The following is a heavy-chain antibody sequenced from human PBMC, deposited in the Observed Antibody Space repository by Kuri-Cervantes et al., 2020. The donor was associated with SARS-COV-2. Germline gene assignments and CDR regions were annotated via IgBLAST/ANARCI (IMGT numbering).Heavy chain of an antibody. CDR1: GGSFSGYY. V-gene: IGHV4-34*01. J-gene: IGHJ4*02. CDR2: INHSGST. CDR3: ARDQGGYYGSGSFDY. Sequence: GSLRLSCAVYGGSFSGYYWSWIRQPPGKGLEWIGEINHSGSTNYNPSLKSRVTISVDTSKNQFSLKLSSVTAADTAVYYCARDQGGYYGSGSFDYWGQGTLVTVSS. D-gene: IGHD3-10*01.